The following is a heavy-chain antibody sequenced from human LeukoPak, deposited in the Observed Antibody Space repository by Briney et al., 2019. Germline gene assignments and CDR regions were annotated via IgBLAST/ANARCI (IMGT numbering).Heavy chain of an antibody. Sequence: PGRSLRHSHAPSGLNFSSYHMHEPRQAPGKGLEWVAVISYDGSNKYYADSVKGRFTISRDNSKNTLYLQMGILRTEDTAVYYCARNHGYGEHWGQGTLVTVSS. CDR1: GLNFSSYH. V-gene: IGHV3-30*03. J-gene: IGHJ4*02. CDR2: ISYDGSNK. D-gene: IGHD4-17*01. CDR3: ARNHGYGEH.